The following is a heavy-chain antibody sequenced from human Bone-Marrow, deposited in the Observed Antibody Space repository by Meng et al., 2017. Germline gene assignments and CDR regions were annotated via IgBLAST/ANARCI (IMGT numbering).Heavy chain of an antibody. CDR3: ARSGRDYYFDF. CDR1: GFTFSSYE. CDR2: ISSGDYAM. Sequence: GESLKISCAASGFTFSSYEMNWVRQAPGKGLEWVSYISSGDYAMYYADSVKGRFTISWDNAKNSLYLQMDSLRAEDTAVYYCARSGRDYYFDFWGQGTLVTVSS. D-gene: IGHD1-14*01. J-gene: IGHJ4*02. V-gene: IGHV3-48*03.